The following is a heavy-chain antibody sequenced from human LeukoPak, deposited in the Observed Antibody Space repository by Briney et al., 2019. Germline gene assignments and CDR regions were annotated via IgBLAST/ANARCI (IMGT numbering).Heavy chain of an antibody. CDR3: ARDLHDSSGYPADYYYYYMDV. CDR2: INPSGGST. J-gene: IGHJ6*03. D-gene: IGHD3-22*01. V-gene: IGHV1-46*01. Sequence: GASVKISCKASGYTFTSYYMHWVRQAPGQGLEWMGIINPSGGSTSYAQKFQGRLTMTRDMSTSTVYMELSSLRSEDTAVYYCARDLHDSSGYPADYYYYYMDVWGKGTTVTISS. CDR1: GYTFTSYY.